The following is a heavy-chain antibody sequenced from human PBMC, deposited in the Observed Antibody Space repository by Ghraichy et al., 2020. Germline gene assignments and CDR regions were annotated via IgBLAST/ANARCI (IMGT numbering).Heavy chain of an antibody. Sequence: ASVKVSCKASGYSFTNYGVSWVRQAPGQGFEWMGWVRAHDGITIYAQKFQGRVTVTADTSTSTSYMELRSLRSDDTALYYCVRDDNIGAHKGFDYWGQGTQVTVSP. J-gene: IGHJ4*02. V-gene: IGHV1-18*01. CDR1: GYSFTNYG. CDR2: VRAHDGIT. D-gene: IGHD2/OR15-2a*01. CDR3: VRDDNIGAHKGFDY.